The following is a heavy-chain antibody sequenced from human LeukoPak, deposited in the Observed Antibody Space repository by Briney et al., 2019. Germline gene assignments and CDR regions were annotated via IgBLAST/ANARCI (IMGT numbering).Heavy chain of an antibody. CDR1: GYTFTGYY. D-gene: IGHD5-12*01. J-gene: IGHJ4*02. CDR2: INPNRGGT. CDR3: ARGQRGYSGYDYGD. Sequence: ASVKVSCKASGYTFTGYYMHWVRQAPGQRLEWMGWINPNRGGTNYAQKFQGRVTMTRDTSISTAYMELSRLRSDDTAVYYCARGQRGYSGYDYGDWGQRTLVTVSS. V-gene: IGHV1-2*02.